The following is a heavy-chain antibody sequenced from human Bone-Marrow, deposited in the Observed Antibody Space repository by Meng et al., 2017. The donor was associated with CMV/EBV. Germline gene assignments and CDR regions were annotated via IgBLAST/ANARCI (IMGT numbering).Heavy chain of an antibody. CDR1: GFTFSNYA. D-gene: IGHD3-3*01. CDR3: AKNGPQILEWFRDYFDY. Sequence: GGSLRLSCAASGFTFSNYAMHWVRQALGKGLEWVAVISYDETDKYYADSLKGRFTISRDNSKNTLYLQMNSLRAEDTAMYYCAKNGPQILEWFRDYFDYWGQGTLVTVSS. J-gene: IGHJ4*02. V-gene: IGHV3-30-3*02. CDR2: ISYDETDK.